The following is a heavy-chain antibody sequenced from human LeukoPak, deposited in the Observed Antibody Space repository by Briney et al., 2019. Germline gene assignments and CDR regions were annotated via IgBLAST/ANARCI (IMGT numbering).Heavy chain of an antibody. Sequence: GESLKISCKGSGYSFTSYWIGWVRQMPGKGLEWMGIIYPGDSDTRYSPPFQGQVTISADKSISTAYLQWSSLKASDTAMYYCARLKNRAMVRGVMVGLDYWGQGTLVTVSS. CDR2: IYPGDSDT. D-gene: IGHD3-10*01. CDR1: GYSFTSYW. V-gene: IGHV5-51*01. CDR3: ARLKNRAMVRGVMVGLDY. J-gene: IGHJ4*02.